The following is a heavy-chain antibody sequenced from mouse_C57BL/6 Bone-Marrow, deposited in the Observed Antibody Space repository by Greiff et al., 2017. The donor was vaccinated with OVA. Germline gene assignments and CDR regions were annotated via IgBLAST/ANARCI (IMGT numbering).Heavy chain of an antibody. Sequence: VQLKQSVAELVRPGASVKLSCTASGFNIKNTYMPWVQQRPEQGLEWIGRIDPATGNTKYAPKFQGKATITADTSSNTAYLQLSSLTTEDTASYYCARDGSSYWYFDVWGTGTTVTVSS. CDR2: IDPATGNT. J-gene: IGHJ1*03. CDR3: ARDGSSYWYFDV. V-gene: IGHV14-3*01. D-gene: IGHD1-1*01. CDR1: GFNIKNTY.